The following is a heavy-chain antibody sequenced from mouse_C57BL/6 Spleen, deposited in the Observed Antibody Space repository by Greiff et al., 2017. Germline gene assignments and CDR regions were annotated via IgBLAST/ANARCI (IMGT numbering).Heavy chain of an antibody. D-gene: IGHD1-1*01. V-gene: IGHV1-62-2*01. CDR2: FYPGSGSI. CDR3: ARHEEGYYYGSSYAMDY. CDR1: GYTFTEYT. Sequence: QVQLKESGAELAKPGASVKLSCKASGYTFTEYTIHWVKQRSGQGLEWIGWFYPGSGSIKYNEKFKDKATLTADKSSSTVYMELSRLTSEDSAVYFCARHEEGYYYGSSYAMDYWGQGTSVTVSS. J-gene: IGHJ4*01.